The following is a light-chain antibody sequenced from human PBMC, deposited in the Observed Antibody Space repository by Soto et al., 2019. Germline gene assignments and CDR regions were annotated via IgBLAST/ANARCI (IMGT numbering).Light chain of an antibody. Sequence: DIQMTQYPSSLSASVGDSVAITCRASQNIGTYLNWYQQKPGKAPQVLIYAASSLQTGVPSRFSGRGSGTDFTLTITTLQPEDSATYYCQQSYSHLLFTFGPGTKVEI. CDR3: QQSYSHLLFT. J-gene: IGKJ3*01. CDR1: QNIGTY. CDR2: AAS. V-gene: IGKV1-39*01.